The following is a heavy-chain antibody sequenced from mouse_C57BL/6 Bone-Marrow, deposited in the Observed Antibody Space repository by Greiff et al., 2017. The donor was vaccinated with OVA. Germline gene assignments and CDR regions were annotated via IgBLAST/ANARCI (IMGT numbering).Heavy chain of an antibody. CDR2: ISDGGSYT. V-gene: IGHV5-4*01. J-gene: IGHJ3*01. CDR1: GFTFSSYA. CDR3: ARDRNPSWFAY. Sequence: EVKVEESGGGLVKPGGSLKLSCAASGFTFSSYAMSWVRQTPEKRLEWVATISDGGSYTYYPDNVKGRFTISRDNAKNNLYLQMSHLKSEDTAMYYCARDRNPSWFAYWGQGTLVTVSA.